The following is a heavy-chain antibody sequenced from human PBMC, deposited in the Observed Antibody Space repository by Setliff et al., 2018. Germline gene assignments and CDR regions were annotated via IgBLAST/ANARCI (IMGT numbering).Heavy chain of an antibody. CDR3: ALSDHYPFYYDY. D-gene: IGHD3-3*01. J-gene: IGHJ4*02. V-gene: IGHV4-59*11. CDR2: ISNRGST. CDR1: GDYISSQY. Sequence: SDTLSLTCTVSGDYISSQYWSWIRQPPGKGLEWIGYISNRGSTDYNPSLKSRVTISEDTSRSQFSLKLTSVTTADTAVYYCALSDHYPFYYDYWGLGTLVTVSS.